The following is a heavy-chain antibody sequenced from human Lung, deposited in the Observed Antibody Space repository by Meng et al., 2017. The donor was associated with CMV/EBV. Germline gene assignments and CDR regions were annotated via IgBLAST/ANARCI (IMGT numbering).Heavy chain of an antibody. V-gene: IGHV4-31*03. CDR2: SYYTGA. CDR3: ARMRGSGSVDD. Sequence: SXTLSLXCTFSGGPIKNPNYYWSWNRHQPGKGLEWLGYSYYTGAYYNPSLARRIFISLDSSSNRCSLTLRAVTAADTALYFCARMRGSGSVDDWGPGTLVTVSS. CDR1: GGPIKNPNYY. J-gene: IGHJ4*02. D-gene: IGHD2-8*02.